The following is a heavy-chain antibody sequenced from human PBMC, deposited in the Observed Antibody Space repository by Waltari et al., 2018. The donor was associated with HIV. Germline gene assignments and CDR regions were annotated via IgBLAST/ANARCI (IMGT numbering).Heavy chain of an antibody. CDR3: ATDKITFGGVIAFLGGMDV. J-gene: IGHJ6*02. Sequence: QVQLVQSGAEVKKPGASVKVSCKVSGYTLTELSMHWVRQAPGKGLAWMGGFDPEDGETIYAQKFQSRVTRTEDTSTDTAYMELSSLRSEDTAVYYCATDKITFGGVIAFLGGMDVWGQGTTVTVSS. CDR2: FDPEDGET. V-gene: IGHV1-24*01. D-gene: IGHD3-16*02. CDR1: GYTLTELS.